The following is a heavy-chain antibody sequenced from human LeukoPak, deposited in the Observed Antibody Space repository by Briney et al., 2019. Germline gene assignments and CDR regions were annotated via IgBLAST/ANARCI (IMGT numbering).Heavy chain of an antibody. V-gene: IGHV3-30*18. D-gene: IGHD3-22*01. CDR1: GFTFSTYG. CDR3: GKLKSSGYLIEY. J-gene: IGHJ4*02. Sequence: PGGSLRLSCAASGFTFSTYGMHWVRQAPGKGLEWVAVISYEGSNKYYADSVKGRFTISRDNSKNTLYLQMNSLRVDDTAVYYCGKLKSSGYLIEYWGQGTLVTVSS. CDR2: ISYEGSNK.